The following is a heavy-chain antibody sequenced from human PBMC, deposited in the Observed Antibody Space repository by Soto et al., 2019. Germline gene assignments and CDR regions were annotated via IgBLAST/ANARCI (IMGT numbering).Heavy chain of an antibody. CDR1: GGSISSYY. V-gene: IGHV4-59*01. D-gene: IGHD5-12*01. CDR2: IYYSGST. CDR3: ASSGGRDGYRVFDY. J-gene: IGHJ4*02. Sequence: SETLSLTCTVSGGSISSYYWSWIRQPPGKGLEWIGYIYYSGSTNYNPSLKSRVTISVDTSKNQFSLKLSSVTAADTAVYYCASSGGRDGYRVFDYWGQGTLVTVSS.